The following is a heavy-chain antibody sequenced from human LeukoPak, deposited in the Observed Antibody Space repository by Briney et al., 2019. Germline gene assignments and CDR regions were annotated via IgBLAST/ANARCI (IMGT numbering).Heavy chain of an antibody. CDR2: SRRKRHNYGT. CDR1: GFTFSDHH. J-gene: IGHJ3*01. V-gene: IGHV3-72*01. CDR3: VRVGPPVNDAFDV. Sequence: GGSLRLSCAASGFTFSDHHMDWVRQAPGKGLECVGRSRRKRHNYGTEYASSVKGLFTLSRDDSKNTLFLQMKSLKTEDTAMYYCVRVGPPVNDAFDVWGQGTMVTTSS. D-gene: IGHD3-10*01.